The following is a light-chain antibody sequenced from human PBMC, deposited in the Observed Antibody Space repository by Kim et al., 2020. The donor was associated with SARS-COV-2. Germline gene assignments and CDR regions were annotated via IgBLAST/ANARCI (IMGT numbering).Light chain of an antibody. CDR1: SSDVGGYNY. CDR2: DVG. Sequence: QSALTQPRSVSGSPGQSVTISCTGTSSDVGGYNYVSWYQQHPGKAPKLMIYDVGKRPSGVPDRFSGSKYGNTASLTISGLQAEDEADYYCCSYAGSYTYVFGTGTKVTVL. J-gene: IGLJ1*01. CDR3: CSYAGSYTYV. V-gene: IGLV2-11*01.